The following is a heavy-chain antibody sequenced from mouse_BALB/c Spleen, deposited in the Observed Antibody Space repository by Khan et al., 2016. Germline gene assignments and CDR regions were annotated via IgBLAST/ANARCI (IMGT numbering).Heavy chain of an antibody. D-gene: IGHD1-1*01. CDR1: GFNINDTY. J-gene: IGHJ2*01. Sequence: VQLQQSGAELVKPGASVKLSCKASGFNINDTYMHWVKQRPEQGLEWIGSIDPANGNTKYDPKFKDKATLTADTSSNTAYLQLSSLTSEDTAVYYCAWTGVAVFAYWGQGTTLTVSA. CDR2: IDPANGNT. CDR3: AWTGVAVFAY. V-gene: IGHV14-3*02.